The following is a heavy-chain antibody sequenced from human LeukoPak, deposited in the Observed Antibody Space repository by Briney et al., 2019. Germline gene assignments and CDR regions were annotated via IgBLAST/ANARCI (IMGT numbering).Heavy chain of an antibody. D-gene: IGHD6-6*01. V-gene: IGHV3-23*01. CDR1: GGSISSYY. CDR3: AKSLSWSSSFYFDY. CDR2: ISGSGGST. Sequence: ETLSLTCTVSGGSISSYYWSWIRQPPGKGLEWVSAISGSGGSTYYADSVKGRFTISRDNSKNTLYLQMNSLRAEDTAVYYCAKSLSWSSSFYFDYWGQGTLVTVSS. J-gene: IGHJ4*02.